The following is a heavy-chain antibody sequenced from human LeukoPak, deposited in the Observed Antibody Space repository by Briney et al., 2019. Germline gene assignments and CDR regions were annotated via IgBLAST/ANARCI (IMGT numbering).Heavy chain of an antibody. V-gene: IGHV4-34*01. J-gene: IGHJ6*02. CDR2: INHSGST. CDR3: ARGERYQLLPIYYYYGMDV. Sequence: SETLSLTCAVYGGSFSGYYWSWIRQPPGKGLEWIGEINHSGSTNYNPSLKSRVTISVDTSKNQFSLKLSSVTAADTAVYYCARGERYQLLPIYYYYGMDVWGQGTTVTVSS. CDR1: GGSFSGYY. D-gene: IGHD2-2*01.